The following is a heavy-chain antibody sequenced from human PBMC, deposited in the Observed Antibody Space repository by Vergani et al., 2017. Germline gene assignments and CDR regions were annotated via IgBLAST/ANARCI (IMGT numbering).Heavy chain of an antibody. Sequence: QVQLVESGGGVVQPGRSLRLSCAASGFTFSSYAMHWVRQAPGKGLEWVAVISYDGSNKYYADSVKGRLTISRDNSKNTLYLQMNSLRAEDTAVYYCARDSGGGIAARLYYYYYYMDVWGKGTTVTVSS. D-gene: IGHD6-6*01. V-gene: IGHV3-30-3*01. CDR1: GFTFSSYA. J-gene: IGHJ6*03. CDR3: ARDSGGGIAARLYYYYYYMDV. CDR2: ISYDGSNK.